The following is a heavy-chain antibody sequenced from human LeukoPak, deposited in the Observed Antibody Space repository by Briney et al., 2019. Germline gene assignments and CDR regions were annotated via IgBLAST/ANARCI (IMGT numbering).Heavy chain of an antibody. J-gene: IGHJ4*02. CDR2: IKQDGGEI. CDR1: GFTFSSYW. V-gene: IGHV3-7*05. CDR3: ARDKVVGATVLDY. D-gene: IGHD1-26*01. Sequence: PGGSLRLSCAASGFTFSSYWMSWVRQAPGKGPEWVANIKQDGGEIYYVDSVKGRFTTSRDNAKNSVYLQMNSLRADDTAVYYCARDKVVGATVLDYWGQGTLVTVSS.